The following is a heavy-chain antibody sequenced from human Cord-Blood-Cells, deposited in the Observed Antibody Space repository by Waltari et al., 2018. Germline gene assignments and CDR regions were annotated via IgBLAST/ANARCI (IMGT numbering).Heavy chain of an antibody. D-gene: IGHD6-19*01. CDR2: ISYDGSNK. V-gene: IGHV3-30*04. CDR1: GFTFSSYA. Sequence: QVQLVESGGGVVQPGRSLRLSCAASGFTFSSYAMHWVRHAPGKGLEWVAVISYDGSNKYYADSVKGRFTISRDNSKNTLYLQMNSLRAEDTAVYYCATHRGGAVAAEYFQHWDQGTLVTVSS. J-gene: IGHJ1*01. CDR3: ATHRGGAVAAEYFQH.